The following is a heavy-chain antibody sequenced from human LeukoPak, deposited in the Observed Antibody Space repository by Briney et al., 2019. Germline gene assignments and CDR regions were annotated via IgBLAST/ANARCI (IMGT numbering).Heavy chain of an antibody. CDR2: IYYSGTT. J-gene: IGHJ4*02. Sequence: KSSETLSLTCTVSGGSISSYYWSWIRQPPGKGLEWIGYIYYSGTTNYNPSLKSRVTMSVDTSKNQFSLKLSSVTAADTAVYYCARTPPVAAAGTSYDYWGQGTLVTVSS. D-gene: IGHD6-13*01. CDR1: GGSISSYY. CDR3: ARTPPVAAAGTSYDY. V-gene: IGHV4-59*12.